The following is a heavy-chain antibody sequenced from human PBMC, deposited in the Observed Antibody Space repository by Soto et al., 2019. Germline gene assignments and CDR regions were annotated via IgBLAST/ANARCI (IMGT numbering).Heavy chain of an antibody. CDR3: ARECIPGYQLLCGRYFYMDV. CDR2: IHPSGGIT. D-gene: IGHD2-2*01. V-gene: IGHV1-46*01. J-gene: IGHJ6*03. Sequence: ASVKVSCKASGYTSPTYYIHWVRQAPGQGLEWMGIIHPSGGITNYAQKFQGRVTMTRDTSTNTVYMELSSLRSDDTAVYYCARECIPGYQLLCGRYFYMDVWGKGTTVTGSS. CDR1: GYTSPTYY.